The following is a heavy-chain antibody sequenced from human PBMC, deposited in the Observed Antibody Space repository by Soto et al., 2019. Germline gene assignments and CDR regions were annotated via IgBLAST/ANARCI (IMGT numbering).Heavy chain of an antibody. CDR1: GFTFSSYA. Sequence: EVQLLESGGGLVQPGGSLRLSCAASGFTFSSYAMSWVRQAPGKGLEWVSAISGSGGSTYYADSVEGRFTISRDNSKNTLYLQMNSLRAEDTAVFYCVRYSYGYYFDYWGQGTLVTVSS. J-gene: IGHJ4*02. CDR2: ISGSGGST. V-gene: IGHV3-23*01. CDR3: VRYSYGYYFDY. D-gene: IGHD5-18*01.